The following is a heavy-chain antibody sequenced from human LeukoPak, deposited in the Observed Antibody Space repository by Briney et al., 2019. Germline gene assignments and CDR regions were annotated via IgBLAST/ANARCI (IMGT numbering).Heavy chain of an antibody. CDR2: ISTSSSYI. Sequence: GGSLRLSCAASGFTLSTYNMKWVRQAPRKGLEWVSSISTSSSYIYYADSVKGRFTISRDNSKNTLYLQMNSLRAEDTAVYYCARAYCDSSCYDYWGQGTLVTVSS. CDR3: ARAYCDSSCYDY. D-gene: IGHD3-22*01. CDR1: GFTLSTYN. V-gene: IGHV3-21*04. J-gene: IGHJ4*02.